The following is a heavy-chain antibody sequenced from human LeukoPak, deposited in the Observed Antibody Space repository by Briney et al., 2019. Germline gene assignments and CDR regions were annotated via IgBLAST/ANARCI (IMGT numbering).Heavy chain of an antibody. CDR2: INPNSGDT. CDR3: ARDRRQQLIGDYFDY. V-gene: IGHV1-2*02. Sequence: ASVKVSCKASGYTFTDYYMHWVRQAPGQGLEWMGWINPNSGDTNYAQKFLDRVTMTRDTSINTAYMELSRLRSDDTAMYYCARDRRQQLIGDYFDYWGQGTLVTVSS. D-gene: IGHD7-27*01. CDR1: GYTFTDYY. J-gene: IGHJ4*02.